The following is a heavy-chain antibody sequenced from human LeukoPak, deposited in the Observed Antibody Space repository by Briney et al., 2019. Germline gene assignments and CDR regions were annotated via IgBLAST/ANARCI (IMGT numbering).Heavy chain of an antibody. D-gene: IGHD2-21*02. CDR2: ISSGSSTI. V-gene: IGHV3-48*03. J-gene: IGHJ4*02. CDR3: ARLCGGDCYSGLDY. Sequence: GGSLRLSCAASRFTFSSYEMNWVRQAPGRGLEYLSYISSGSSTISYADSVKGRFTISRDNAKNSLYLQMNSLRAEDSAVYYCARLCGGDCYSGLDYWGQGTLVTVSS. CDR1: RFTFSSYE.